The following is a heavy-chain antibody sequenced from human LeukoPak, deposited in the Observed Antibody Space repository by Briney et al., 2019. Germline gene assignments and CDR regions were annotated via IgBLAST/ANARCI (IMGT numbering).Heavy chain of an antibody. CDR2: ISSSSSTI. V-gene: IGHV3-11*04. D-gene: IGHD6-13*01. J-gene: IGHJ6*03. CDR3: ARDATTEPGTVYMDV. Sequence: PGGSLRLSCAASGFTFSDYYMSWIRQAPGKGLEWVSYISSSSSTIYYADSVKGRFTISRDNAKNSLYLQMNSLRAEDTALYFCARDATTEPGTVYMDVWGKGTTVTISS. CDR1: GFTFSDYY.